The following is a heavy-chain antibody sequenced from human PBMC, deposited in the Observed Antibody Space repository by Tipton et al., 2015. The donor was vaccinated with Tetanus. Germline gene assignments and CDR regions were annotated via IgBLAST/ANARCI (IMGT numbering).Heavy chain of an antibody. CDR3: ARAHCTDGVCNFDF. Sequence: QLVQSGAEVKKPGESLKISCKGSGYIFNNYWIGWVRQKPGKGLEWMGIIYPGDSDTRYSPSFQGQVTISGDKSINTAYLQWSSLKASDTSMFYCARAHCTDGVCNFDFWGQGALVTVAS. D-gene: IGHD2-8*01. J-gene: IGHJ4*02. V-gene: IGHV5-51*01. CDR1: GYIFNNYW. CDR2: IYPGDSDT.